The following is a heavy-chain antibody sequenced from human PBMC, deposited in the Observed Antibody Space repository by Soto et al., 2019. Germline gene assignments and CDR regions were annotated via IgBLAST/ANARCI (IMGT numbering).Heavy chain of an antibody. Sequence: QVQLVESGGGVVQPGRSLRLSCAASGITFSRHGMYWVRQAPGKGLEWVTFMSYDGSDEKYADSVKGRFTISRDNSRNTLFLQMKSLRGEDTAVYYCAKEFGDFDYYYYAMDVWGQGTTVTVSS. V-gene: IGHV3-30*18. CDR1: GITFSRHG. CDR3: AKEFGDFDYYYYAMDV. D-gene: IGHD3-16*01. CDR2: MSYDGSDE. J-gene: IGHJ6*02.